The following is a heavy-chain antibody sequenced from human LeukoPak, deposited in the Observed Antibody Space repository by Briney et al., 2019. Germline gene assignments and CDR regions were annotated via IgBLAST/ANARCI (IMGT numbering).Heavy chain of an antibody. CDR1: GFTFSSYW. Sequence: GWSLRLSCAASGFTFSSYWMSWVRQAPGRGLEWVANIKQDGSEKYYVDSVKGRFTISRDNARNSLYLQMNSLRAEDTAVYYCARLVVPAATENWFDPWGQGTLVTVSS. J-gene: IGHJ5*02. CDR2: IKQDGSEK. D-gene: IGHD2-2*01. V-gene: IGHV3-7*01. CDR3: ARLVVPAATENWFDP.